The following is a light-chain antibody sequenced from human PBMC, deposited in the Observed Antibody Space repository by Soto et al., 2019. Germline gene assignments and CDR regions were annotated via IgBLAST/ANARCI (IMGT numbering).Light chain of an antibody. CDR3: GSYDASLGGWG. V-gene: IGLV1-51*02. CDR2: END. CDR1: SSNIENNY. J-gene: IGLJ3*02. Sequence: QSVLTQPPSVSAAPGQRVTISCSGSSSNIENNYVSWYQQFPGTAPRVLIYENDKRPSGIPDRFSGSKSGTSATLGITGLQTGDEADYYCGSYDASLGGWGFGGGTQLTVL.